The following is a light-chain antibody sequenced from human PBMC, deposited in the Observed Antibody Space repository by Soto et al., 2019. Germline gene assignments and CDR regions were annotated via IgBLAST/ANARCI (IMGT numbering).Light chain of an antibody. Sequence: QLVLTQPPSASGTPGQRVTISCSGSSSNIGSNTVNWYQQLPGTAPKLLIYSNNQRRSGVPDRFSGSKSGTSASLAISGLQSEDEADYYCAAWDDSLNAVVFGGGTKVTVL. CDR3: AAWDDSLNAVV. V-gene: IGLV1-44*01. CDR2: SNN. J-gene: IGLJ2*01. CDR1: SSNIGSNT.